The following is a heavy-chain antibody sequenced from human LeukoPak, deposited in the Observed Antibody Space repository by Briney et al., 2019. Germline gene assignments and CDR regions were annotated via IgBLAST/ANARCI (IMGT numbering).Heavy chain of an antibody. CDR2: IIPIFGTA. Sequence: ASVKVSCMASGGTFSSYAISWVRQAPGQGLEWMGGIIPIFGTANYAQKFQGRVTITADESTSTAYMELSSLRSEDTAVYYCATHRTPGITGTRPIYYYYGMDVWGQGTTVTVSS. D-gene: IGHD1-20*01. J-gene: IGHJ6*02. V-gene: IGHV1-69*13. CDR1: GGTFSSYA. CDR3: ATHRTPGITGTRPIYYYYGMDV.